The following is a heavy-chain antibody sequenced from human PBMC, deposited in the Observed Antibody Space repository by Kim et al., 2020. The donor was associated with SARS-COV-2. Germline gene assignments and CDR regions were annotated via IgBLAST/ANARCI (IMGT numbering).Heavy chain of an antibody. D-gene: IGHD3-22*01. J-gene: IGHJ6*02. V-gene: IGHV3-74*01. Sequence: GGSLRLSCAASGFTFSSYWMHWVRQAPGKGLVWVSRINSDGSSTSYADSVKGRFTISRDNAKNTLYLQMNSLRAEDTAVYYCARVCVRDGPLTLNGMDVWGQGTTVTVSS. CDR3: ARVCVRDGPLTLNGMDV. CDR1: GFTFSSYW. CDR2: INSDGSST.